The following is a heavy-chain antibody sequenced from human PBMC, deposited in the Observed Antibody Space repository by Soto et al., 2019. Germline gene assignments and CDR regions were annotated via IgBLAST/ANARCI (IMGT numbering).Heavy chain of an antibody. CDR1: GGSITSYF. CDR3: ARGYGSDTGVFDY. CDR2: VYYTGKT. V-gene: IGHV4-59*01. D-gene: IGHD3-10*01. J-gene: IGHJ4*02. Sequence: SGTLSLTCSVYGGSITSYFWTWIRQSPGKGLEWIGYVYYTGKTTYNPSLKSRIAISIDTSKNQFSLKLTSVTAADTAVYYCARGYGSDTGVFDYSGQGALVSVSS.